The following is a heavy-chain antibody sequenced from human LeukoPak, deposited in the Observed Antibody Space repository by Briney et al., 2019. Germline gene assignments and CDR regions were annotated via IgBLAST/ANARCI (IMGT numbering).Heavy chain of an antibody. J-gene: IGHJ4*02. CDR3: ARHYSSSSPFDY. CDR2: IDPSDSYT. D-gene: IGHD6-6*01. V-gene: IGHV5-10-1*01. CDR1: GYSFTSYW. Sequence: GESLKISCKGSGYSFTSYWISWVRQMPGKGLEWMGRIDPSDSYTNYSPSFQGHVTISADKSISIAYLQWSSLKASDTAMYYCARHYSSSSPFDYWGQGTLVTVSS.